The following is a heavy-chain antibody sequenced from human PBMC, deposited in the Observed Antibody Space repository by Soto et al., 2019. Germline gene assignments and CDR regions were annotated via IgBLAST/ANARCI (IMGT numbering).Heavy chain of an antibody. D-gene: IGHD4-17*01. CDR2: INPSGGST. Sequence: ASVKVSCKASGYTFTSYYMHWVRQAPGQGLEWMGIINPSGGSTSYAQKFQGRVTMTRDTSTSTVYMELSSLRSEDTAVYYCARGSWGVTTPYYYYYGMDVWGQGTTVTVSS. CDR3: ARGSWGVTTPYYYYYGMDV. CDR1: GYTFTSYY. J-gene: IGHJ6*02. V-gene: IGHV1-46*01.